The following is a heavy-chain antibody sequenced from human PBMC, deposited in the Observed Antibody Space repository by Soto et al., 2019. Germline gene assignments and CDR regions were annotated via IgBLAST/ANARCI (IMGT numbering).Heavy chain of an antibody. J-gene: IGHJ4*02. CDR3: ARESRYCSGGSCYFLPGIDY. D-gene: IGHD2-15*01. Sequence: QVQLVQSGAEVKKPGSSVKASCKASGGTFSSYAISWVRQAPGQGLAWMGGIIPIFGTANYAQKFQGRVTITADESTSTAYMELSSLRSEDTAVYYCARESRYCSGGSCYFLPGIDYWGQGTLVTVSS. V-gene: IGHV1-69*12. CDR2: IIPIFGTA. CDR1: GGTFSSYA.